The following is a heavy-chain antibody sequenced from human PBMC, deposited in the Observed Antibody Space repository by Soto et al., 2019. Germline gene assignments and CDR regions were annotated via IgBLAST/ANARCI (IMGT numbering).Heavy chain of an antibody. CDR3: ATQEVGGSYVYTFDP. CDR1: GGSISSGSYY. J-gene: IGHJ5*02. D-gene: IGHD1-26*01. V-gene: IGHV4-39*01. CDR2: IYYSGST. Sequence: SETLSLTCAVSGGSISSGSYYWGWIRQPPGKGLEWIGSIYYSGSTYYNPSLKSRVTISVDTSKNQFSLKLSSVTAADTAVYYCATQEVGGSYVYTFDPWGQGTLVTVSS.